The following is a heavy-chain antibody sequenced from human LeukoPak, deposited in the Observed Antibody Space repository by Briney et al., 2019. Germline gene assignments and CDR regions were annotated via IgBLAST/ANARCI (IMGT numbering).Heavy chain of an antibody. J-gene: IGHJ4*02. Sequence: PGGSLRLSCVASGFTFSDYYVSWIRQAPGKGLGWVSYITVGTTYTKYADSVKGRFTISRDTTKNSVSLQMNSLRVEDTAVYYCAESLDSSSWFYFDHWGLGTLVTVSS. V-gene: IGHV3-11*06. CDR3: AESLDSSSWFYFDH. CDR2: ITVGTTYT. D-gene: IGHD6-19*01. CDR1: GFTFSDYY.